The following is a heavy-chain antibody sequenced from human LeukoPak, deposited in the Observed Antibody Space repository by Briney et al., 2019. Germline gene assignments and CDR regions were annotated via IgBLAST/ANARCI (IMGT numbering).Heavy chain of an antibody. V-gene: IGHV1-69*05. Sequence: SVKVSCKASGGTFSSYAISWVRQAPGQGLEWMGGIIPIFGTANYAQKFQGRVTITTDESTSTAYMELSSLRSEDTAVYYCASPYDSSGYYYFHWGQGTLVTVSS. CDR1: GGTFSSYA. D-gene: IGHD3-22*01. CDR3: ASPYDSSGYYYFH. J-gene: IGHJ4*02. CDR2: IIPIFGTA.